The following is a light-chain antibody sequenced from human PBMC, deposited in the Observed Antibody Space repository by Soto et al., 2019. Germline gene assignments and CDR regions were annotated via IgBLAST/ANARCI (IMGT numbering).Light chain of an antibody. Sequence: SYELTQPPSVSVAPGTTATITCGGNNIGTKSVHWYQQRPGQAPVLVISYDSDRPSGIPERFSGSNSGNTASLTISRVEAGDEADYYCQVWDAISDDVVFGGGTKVTVL. J-gene: IGLJ2*01. CDR1: NIGTKS. CDR2: YDS. V-gene: IGLV3-21*04. CDR3: QVWDAISDDVV.